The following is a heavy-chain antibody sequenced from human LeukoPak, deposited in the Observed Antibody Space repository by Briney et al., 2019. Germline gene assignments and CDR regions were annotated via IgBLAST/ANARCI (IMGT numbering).Heavy chain of an antibody. J-gene: IGHJ6*02. V-gene: IGHV4-31*03. Sequence: KSSETLSLTCTVSGVSISSGGYYWSWIRQHAGKGLEWTGYICYSGSTYYNPSLKSRVTISVDTSKNQFSLKLSSVTAADTAVYYCARGSGDCYYRCYYGMDVWGQGTTVTVSS. D-gene: IGHD2-21*02. CDR2: ICYSGST. CDR1: GVSISSGGYY. CDR3: ARGSGDCYYRCYYGMDV.